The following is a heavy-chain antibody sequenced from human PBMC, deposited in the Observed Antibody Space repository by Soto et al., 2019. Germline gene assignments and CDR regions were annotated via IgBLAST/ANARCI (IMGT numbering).Heavy chain of an antibody. D-gene: IGHD6-13*01. CDR1: GFTFSSHW. CDR2: ISSNGSRT. J-gene: IGHJ3*02. CDR3: ERGVMGASGLAI. Sequence: EVQLVESGGGLVQPGGSLRLSCVASGFTFSSHWMPWVRQAPGNGLEWVSRISSNGSRTNYADSVKGRFAIFRDNAKNTVYLQMNSLRAEETAVYYCERGVMGASGLAIWGQGTMVTVSS. V-gene: IGHV3-74*01.